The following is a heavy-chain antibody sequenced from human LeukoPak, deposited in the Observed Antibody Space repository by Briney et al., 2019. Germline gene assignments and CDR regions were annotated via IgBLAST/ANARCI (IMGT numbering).Heavy chain of an antibody. CDR1: GGSFSGYY. CDR2: INHSGST. V-gene: IGHV4-34*01. J-gene: IGHJ3*02. Sequence: SETLSLTCAVYGGSFSGYYWSWIRQPPGKGLEWIGEINHSGSTNYNPSLKSRVTISADTSKNQFSLNVSSVTAADTAVYYCARGGFVYYDFWSGYRDAFDIWGQGTMVTVSS. D-gene: IGHD3-3*01. CDR3: ARGGFVYYDFWSGYRDAFDI.